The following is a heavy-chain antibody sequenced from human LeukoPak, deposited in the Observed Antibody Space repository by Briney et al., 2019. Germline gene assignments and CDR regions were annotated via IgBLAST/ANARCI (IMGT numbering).Heavy chain of an antibody. Sequence: SETLSLTCTVSGGSIGGYYWSWIRQPPGKGLEWIGYIYYSGSTNYNPSLKSRVTISVDTSKNKFSLKLSSVTAADTAVYYCARVGYSSSWYVVGAFDYWGRGTLVTVSS. CDR3: ARVGYSSSWYVVGAFDY. CDR2: IYYSGST. D-gene: IGHD6-13*01. CDR1: GGSIGGYY. V-gene: IGHV4-59*01. J-gene: IGHJ4*02.